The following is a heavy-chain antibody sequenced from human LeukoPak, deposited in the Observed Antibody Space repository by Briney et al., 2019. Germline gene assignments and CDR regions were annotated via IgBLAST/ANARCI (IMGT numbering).Heavy chain of an antibody. CDR3: ARTRYGQHISGSNEAY. CDR1: GGTFRRCP. V-gene: IGHV1-69*13. Sequence: SVKVSCKASGGTFRRCPISWVRQAPGQGLEWMGGIIPIFGTANYAQKFQGRVTITADESTSTAYMELSSLRSEDTAVYYCARTRYGQHISGSNEAYWGQGTLVTVSS. CDR2: IIPIFGTA. D-gene: IGHD3-22*01. J-gene: IGHJ4*02.